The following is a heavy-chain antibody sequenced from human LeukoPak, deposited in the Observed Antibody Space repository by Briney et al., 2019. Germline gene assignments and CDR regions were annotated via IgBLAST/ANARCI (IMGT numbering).Heavy chain of an antibody. V-gene: IGHV3-33*01. J-gene: IGHJ4*02. D-gene: IGHD1-26*01. CDR3: ARDQSIAGPTTADY. CDR2: IWYDGSNK. Sequence: PGRSLRLSCAASGFTFSTYAMHWVRQAPGKGLEWVAVIWYDGSNKYYADSVKGRFTISRDISKNTLYLQMDSLRAEDTAVYYCARDQSIAGPTTADYWGQGTLVTVSS. CDR1: GFTFSTYA.